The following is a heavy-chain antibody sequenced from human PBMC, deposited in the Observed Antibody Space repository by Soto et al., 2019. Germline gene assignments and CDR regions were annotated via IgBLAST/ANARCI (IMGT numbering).Heavy chain of an antibody. V-gene: IGHV4-59*01. CDR3: ARVEMATITL. D-gene: IGHD5-12*01. J-gene: IGHJ4*02. CDR1: GGSISSYY. Sequence: QVQLQESGPGLVKPSETLSLTCTVAGGSISSYYWSWIRQPPGKGLEWIGYIYYSGSTNYNPSLQSRVTISVDTSKNQFSLKLSSVTAADTAVYYCARVEMATITLWGQGTLVTVSS. CDR2: IYYSGST.